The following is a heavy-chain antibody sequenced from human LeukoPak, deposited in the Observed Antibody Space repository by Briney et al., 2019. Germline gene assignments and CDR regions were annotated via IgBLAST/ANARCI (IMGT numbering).Heavy chain of an antibody. D-gene: IGHD3-22*01. CDR1: VGSISSSSSY. V-gene: IGHV4-39*01. Sequence: KPSETLSHTCTVSVGSISSSSSYWGWIRQPPGKGLEWIGSVRYSGKTYYNPSLKRRVTMSFDTSKNQFSLRLTSVTAADTAVYSCARHYYDSSGLAYYFDYWGQGTLVTVSS. J-gene: IGHJ4*02. CDR2: VRYSGKT. CDR3: ARHYYDSSGLAYYFDY.